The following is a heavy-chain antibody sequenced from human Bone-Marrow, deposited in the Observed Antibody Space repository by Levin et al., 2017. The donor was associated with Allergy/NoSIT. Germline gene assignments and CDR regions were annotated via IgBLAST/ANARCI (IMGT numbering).Heavy chain of an antibody. Sequence: GGSLRLSCAASGFKFSTYALHWVRQAPGKGLEWVSVVSLDGNREYYADSVKGRFTVSRDSSTNTLNLLMNSLRPEDTAVYYCARSYDYSDYGDLDYWGRGTLVTVSS. CDR2: VSLDGNRE. V-gene: IGHV3-30*04. CDR3: ARSYDYSDYGDLDY. J-gene: IGHJ4*02. D-gene: IGHD4-11*01. CDR1: GFKFSTYA.